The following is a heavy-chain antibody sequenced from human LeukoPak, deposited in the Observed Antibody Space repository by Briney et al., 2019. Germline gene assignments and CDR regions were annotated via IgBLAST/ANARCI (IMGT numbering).Heavy chain of an antibody. J-gene: IGHJ4*02. D-gene: IGHD2-8*01. Sequence: PGGSLRLSCAAAGLHFESSTLHWVRQAPGKSLEWVSVINIEGTKAHYRDSVKGRFTISRDNTKNSLYLQMNSLKPEDTAFYYCVKDVGDLYPMNHFDSWGPGTLVIVSS. CDR1: GLHFESST. V-gene: IGHV3-43*01. CDR2: INIEGTKA. CDR3: VKDVGDLYPMNHFDS.